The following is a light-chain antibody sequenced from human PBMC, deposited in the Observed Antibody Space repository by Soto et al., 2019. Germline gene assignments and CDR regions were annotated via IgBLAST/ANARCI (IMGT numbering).Light chain of an antibody. Sequence: EVVLTQSPGTLSLSPGARVTLSCRASQSVASSYLAWYQQKPGRAPRLLFYSPSSRATGIPDRFSGSGPGTDCTLPISRLEPEDFAVYYCHHFACLRVTFRRGTNVEI. V-gene: IGKV3-20*01. CDR1: QSVASSY. CDR3: HHFACLRVT. J-gene: IGKJ1*01. CDR2: SPS.